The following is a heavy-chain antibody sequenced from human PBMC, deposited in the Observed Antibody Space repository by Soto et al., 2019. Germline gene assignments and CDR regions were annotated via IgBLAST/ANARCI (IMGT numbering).Heavy chain of an antibody. CDR2: ISGSGGST. V-gene: IGHV3-23*01. CDR3: AKDLWPTYYDILAGSPDGKDV. Sequence: GGSLRLSCAASGFTFSSYAMSWVRQAPGKGLEWVSAISGSGGSTYYADSVKGRFTISRDNSKNTLYLQMNSLRAEDTAVYYCAKDLWPTYYDILAGSPDGKDVWSQGTTVTVSS. CDR1: GFTFSSYA. J-gene: IGHJ6*02. D-gene: IGHD3-9*01.